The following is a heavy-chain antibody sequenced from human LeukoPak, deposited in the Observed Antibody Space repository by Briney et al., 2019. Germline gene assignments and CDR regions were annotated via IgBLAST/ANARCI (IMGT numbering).Heavy chain of an antibody. CDR1: GFTFSSYA. J-gene: IGHJ4*02. Sequence: GGSLRLPCAASGFTFSSYAMHWVRQAPGKGLEWVAVISYDGSNKYYADSVKGRFTISRDNSKNTLYLQMNSLRAEDTAVYYCARDPSLRLGELSDYWGQGTLVTVSS. V-gene: IGHV3-30-3*01. CDR3: ARDPSLRLGELSDY. CDR2: ISYDGSNK. D-gene: IGHD3-16*02.